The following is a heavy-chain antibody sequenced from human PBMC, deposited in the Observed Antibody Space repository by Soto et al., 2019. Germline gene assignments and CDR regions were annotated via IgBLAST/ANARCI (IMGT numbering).Heavy chain of an antibody. CDR3: ARHMDTSGNEAFDS. V-gene: IGHV4-59*08. Sequence: PSETLSLTCTVSGGSISGYYWSWIRQPPGKGLEWIAYIYFSGKTSYNPSLKSRVTILVDTSKNQFSLKLSSVTAADTAVYYCARHMDTSGNEAFDSWGQGALVTVSS. CDR1: GGSISGYY. J-gene: IGHJ4*02. CDR2: IYFSGKT. D-gene: IGHD1-1*01.